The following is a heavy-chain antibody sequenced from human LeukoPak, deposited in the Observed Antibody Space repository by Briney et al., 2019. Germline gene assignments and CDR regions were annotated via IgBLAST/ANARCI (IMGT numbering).Heavy chain of an antibody. V-gene: IGHV4-38-2*01. D-gene: IGHD2-15*01. CDR2: IYHSGST. Sequence: SETLSLTCAVSSYSISSGYYWGWIRQPPGKGLEWIGSIYHSGSTYYNPSLKSRVTISVDTSKNQFSLKLSSVTAADTAVYYCARVVVAATFFDYWGQGTLVTVSS. CDR3: ARVVVAATFFDY. CDR1: SYSISSGYY. J-gene: IGHJ4*02.